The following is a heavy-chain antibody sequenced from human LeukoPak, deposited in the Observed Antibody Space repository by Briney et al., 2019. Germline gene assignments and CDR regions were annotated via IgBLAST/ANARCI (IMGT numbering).Heavy chain of an antibody. CDR2: IKSKTDGGTA. V-gene: IGHV3-15*01. J-gene: IGHJ4*02. CDR1: GSTFSHAW. D-gene: IGHD1-26*01. Sequence: GGSLRLSCAASGSTFSHAWMSWVRQAPGKGLEWVGRIKSKTDGGTADYAAPVKGRFTISRDDSKNTLYLQMNSLKTEDTAVYYCKVGPMFEYWGQGTLVTVSS. CDR3: KVGPMFEY.